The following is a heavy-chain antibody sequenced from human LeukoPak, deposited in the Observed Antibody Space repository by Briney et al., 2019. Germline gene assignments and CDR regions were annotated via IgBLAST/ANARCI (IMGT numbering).Heavy chain of an antibody. V-gene: IGHV1-18*01. CDR1: GYTFTSYG. Sequence: GASVKVSCKASGYTFTSYGISWVRQAPGQGLEWMGWISAYNGNTNYAQKLQGRVTMTTDTSTSTAYMELRSLRSDDTAVYYCASYRRITMVRGALDYYYYMDVWGKGTTVTVSS. CDR2: ISAYNGNT. J-gene: IGHJ6*03. D-gene: IGHD3-10*01. CDR3: ASYRRITMVRGALDYYYYMDV.